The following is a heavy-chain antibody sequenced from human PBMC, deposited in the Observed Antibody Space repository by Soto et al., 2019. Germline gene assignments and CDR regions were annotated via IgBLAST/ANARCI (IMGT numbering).Heavy chain of an antibody. CDR2: ISWNSGSI. J-gene: IGHJ1*01. V-gene: IGHV3-9*01. Sequence: EVQLVESGGGLVQPGRSLRLSCAASGFTFDDYAMHWVRQAPGKGLEWVSGISWNSGSIGYADSVKGRFTISRDNXXXXXXXXXXXXXXXXTAXXXXXXDMDPVWFGEYFQHWGQGTLVTVSS. CDR3: XXDMDPVWFGEYFQH. CDR1: GFTFDDYA. D-gene: IGHD3-10*01.